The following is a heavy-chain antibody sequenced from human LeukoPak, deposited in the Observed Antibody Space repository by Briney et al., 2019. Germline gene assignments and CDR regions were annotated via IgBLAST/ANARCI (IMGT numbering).Heavy chain of an antibody. CDR2: INSDGSST. CDR1: GFTFSSYW. J-gene: IGHJ5*02. Sequence: GGSLRLSCAASGFTFSSYWMHWVRQAPGKGLVWVSRINSDGSSTSYADSVKGRFTISRDNAKNTLYLQMNSLRAEDTAVYYRARDYYDSSGNNWFDPWGQGTLVTVSS. CDR3: ARDYYDSSGNNWFDP. V-gene: IGHV3-74*01. D-gene: IGHD3-22*01.